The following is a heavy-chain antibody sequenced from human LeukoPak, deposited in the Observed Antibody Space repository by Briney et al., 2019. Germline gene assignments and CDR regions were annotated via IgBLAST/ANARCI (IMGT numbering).Heavy chain of an antibody. CDR3: ARTTSSTSFNFDY. CDR2: IGWDNDK. J-gene: IGHJ4*02. Sequence: SGPALVKPTETLTLTCAFSGFSLSTSGVCVSWIRQPPGKALEWLARIGWDNDKYYSTSLKTRLTISKDTSKNQVVLTMTNMDPVDTATYYCARTTSSTSFNFDYWGQGTLVTVSS. D-gene: IGHD2-2*01. V-gene: IGHV2-70*11. CDR1: GFSLSTSGVC.